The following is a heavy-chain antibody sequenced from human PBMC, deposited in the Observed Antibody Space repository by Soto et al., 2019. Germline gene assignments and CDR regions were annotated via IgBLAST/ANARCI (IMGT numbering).Heavy chain of an antibody. CDR1: GFTFSSYA. CDR3: ARDLRGASGLDY. D-gene: IGHD1-26*01. J-gene: IGHJ4*02. CDR2: ITYDGSKK. V-gene: IGHV3-30-3*01. Sequence: QVQLVESGGGVLQPGRSLRLSCAASGFTFSSYAMHRVRQAPGKGLVWVAVITYDGSKKYYADSVKGRFTISRDNSNNTLYLHMNSLRAEDTAVYYCARDLRGASGLDYWGQGTLVTVSS.